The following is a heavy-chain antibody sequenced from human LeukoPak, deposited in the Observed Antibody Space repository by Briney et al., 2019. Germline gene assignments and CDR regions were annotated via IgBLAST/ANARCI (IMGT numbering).Heavy chain of an antibody. V-gene: IGHV3-74*01. CDR1: GFTFSSSW. D-gene: IGHD6-13*01. CDR2: IKTDGSTT. Sequence: GGSLRLSCAVSGFTFSSSWMHWVRQAPGKGLVWVSHIKTDGSTTAYADSVKGRFTISRDNAKNTLYLQMSSLRAEDTGVYYCARGLAAADLFDYWGQGTLVTVSS. CDR3: ARGLAAADLFDY. J-gene: IGHJ4*02.